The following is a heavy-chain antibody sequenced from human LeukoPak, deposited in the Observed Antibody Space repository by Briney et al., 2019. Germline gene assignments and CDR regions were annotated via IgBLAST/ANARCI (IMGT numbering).Heavy chain of an antibody. V-gene: IGHV3-9*01. CDR3: AKGTTVTPRDNWFDP. D-gene: IGHD4-17*01. J-gene: IGHJ5*02. CDR1: GFTFDDYA. CDR2: INWNSGSI. Sequence: GRSLRLSCAASGFTFDDYAMHWVRQAPGKGLEWVSGINWNSGSIGYADSVKGRFTISRDNAKNSLYLQMNSLRAEDTALYYCAKGTTVTPRDNWFDPWGQGTLVTVSS.